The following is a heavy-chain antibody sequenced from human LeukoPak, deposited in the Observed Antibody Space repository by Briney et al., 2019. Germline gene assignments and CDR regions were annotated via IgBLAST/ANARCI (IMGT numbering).Heavy chain of an antibody. V-gene: IGHV3-53*01. D-gene: IGHD3-3*01. J-gene: IGHJ4*02. Sequence: GGSLRLSCAVSGFTVSSNYMSWVRQAPGKGLEWVSVIYSGGSTYYADSVKGRFTISRDNSKNTLYLQMNSLRAEDTAVYYCASGVVPRDYWGQGTLVTVSS. CDR3: ASGVVPRDY. CDR1: GFTVSSNY. CDR2: IYSGGST.